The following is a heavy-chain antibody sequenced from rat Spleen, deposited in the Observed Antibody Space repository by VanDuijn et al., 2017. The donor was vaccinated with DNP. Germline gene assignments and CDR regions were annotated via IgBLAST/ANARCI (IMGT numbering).Heavy chain of an antibody. CDR3: TRVGDLHDGGEGDALDA. J-gene: IGHJ2*01. Sequence: EVQLVESGGDLVQPGRSLKLSCVASGFPFNNHWMTWIRQVPGKGLEWIASITSGSGSTSYLDSVRGRFTISRDDAKDTLSLQMNSLRSEDTATYYCTRVGDLHDGGEGDALDAWGQGVMVTVSS. D-gene: IGHD1-12*02. CDR2: ITSGSGST. CDR1: GFPFNNHW. V-gene: IGHV5-31*01.